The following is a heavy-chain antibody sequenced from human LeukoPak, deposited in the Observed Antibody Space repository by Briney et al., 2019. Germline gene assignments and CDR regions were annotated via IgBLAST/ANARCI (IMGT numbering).Heavy chain of an antibody. D-gene: IGHD5-24*01. CDR2: IWYDGSNK. CDR3: ARDAPGDGYNSPDY. Sequence: PGGSLRLSCAASGFTFSSYGMHWVCQAPGKGLEWVAVIWYDGSNKYYADSVKGRFTISRDNSKNTLYLQMNSLRAEDTAVYYCARDAPGDGYNSPDYWGQGTLVTVSS. V-gene: IGHV3-33*01. J-gene: IGHJ4*02. CDR1: GFTFSSYG.